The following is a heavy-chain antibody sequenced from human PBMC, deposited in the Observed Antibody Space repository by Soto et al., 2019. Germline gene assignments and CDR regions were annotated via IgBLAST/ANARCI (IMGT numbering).Heavy chain of an antibody. CDR3: ARVVNDILTGPFPVDYYGMDV. D-gene: IGHD3-9*01. CDR2: IYYSGST. J-gene: IGHJ6*02. Sequence: SETLSLTCTVSGGSTSSGDYYWSWIRQPPGKGLEWIGYIYYSGSTYYNPSLKSRVTISVDTSKNQFSLKLSSVTAADTAVYYCARVVNDILTGPFPVDYYGMDVWGQGTTVTVSS. V-gene: IGHV4-30-4*01. CDR1: GGSTSSGDYY.